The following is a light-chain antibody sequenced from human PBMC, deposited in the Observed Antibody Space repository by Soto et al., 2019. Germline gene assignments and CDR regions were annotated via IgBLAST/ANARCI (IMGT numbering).Light chain of an antibody. CDR1: KSVSSSY. CDR2: GAS. V-gene: IGKV3-20*01. J-gene: IGKJ1*01. CDR3: QQYGSSPTWT. Sequence: EIVLTQSPGTLSLSPGERATLSCRASKSVSSSYLAWYQQKPGQAPRLLIYGASSRVTGIPDRFSGSGSGTDFTLTISRLEPEDFAVYYCQQYGSSPTWTFGQGTKVDIK.